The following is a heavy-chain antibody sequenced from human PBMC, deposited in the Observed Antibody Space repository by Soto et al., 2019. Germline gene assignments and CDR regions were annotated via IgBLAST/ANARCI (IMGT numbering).Heavy chain of an antibody. CDR3: ARAIAVAGTGGFY. D-gene: IGHD6-19*01. CDR1: GFTFTSYW. CDR2: IDTDGSTT. V-gene: IGHV3-74*01. Sequence: EVQLVESGGGLVQPGGSLRLSCAASGFTFTSYWMHWVRQAPGNGLVWVSRIDTDGSTTSYADAVKGRFTISRDNAKNTLYLQMSSLRAEDTAVYYCARAIAVAGTGGFYWGQGILVNVSS. J-gene: IGHJ4*02.